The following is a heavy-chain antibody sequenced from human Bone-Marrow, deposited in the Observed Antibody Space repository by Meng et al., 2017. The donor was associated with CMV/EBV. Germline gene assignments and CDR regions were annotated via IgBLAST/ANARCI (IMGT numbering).Heavy chain of an antibody. D-gene: IGHD2-2*02. V-gene: IGHV4-61*01. CDR2: IYNSGST. CDR1: VSSSSYY. J-gene: IGHJ4*02. CDR3: ARAFRGYCSTTSCYIFDS. Sequence: VSSSSYYWSWLRQPPGRGLEWIGYIYNSGSTNYNPSLKSRVTISIDTSKNQFSLKLSSVTAADTAVYYCARAFRGYCSTTSCYIFDSWGQGSLVTVSS.